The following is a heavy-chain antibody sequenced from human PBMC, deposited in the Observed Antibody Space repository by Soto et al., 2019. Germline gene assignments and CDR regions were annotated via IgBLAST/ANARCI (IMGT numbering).Heavy chain of an antibody. CDR1: GGTFRNYA. V-gene: IGHV1-69*13. J-gene: IGHJ4*02. Sequence: SVKVSCKASGGTFRNYAFSWLRQAPGQGLEWMGGIIPIFGKANYEQRFQGRLTITADESTSTAYMELNSLRSEDTAVYFCARDLYINWYYPLDSWGQGTLVTVS. CDR3: ARDLYINWYYPLDS. CDR2: IIPIFGKA. D-gene: IGHD1-7*01.